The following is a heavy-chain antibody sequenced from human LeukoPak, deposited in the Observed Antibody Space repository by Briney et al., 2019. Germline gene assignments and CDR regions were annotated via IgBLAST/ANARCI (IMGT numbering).Heavy chain of an antibody. CDR1: GDSVSSNSAA. V-gene: IGHV6-1*01. CDR2: TYYRSKWNN. Sequence: SHPLSLTCAISGDSVSSNSAAWNWIRQSPSRGLEWLGRTYYRSKWNNDHAEFVKSRITINPDTSKSQFSLQLNSVTPEDTAVYYCARGRPSYYAMDVWGQGTTVTVSS. CDR3: ARGRPSYYAMDV. J-gene: IGHJ6*02. D-gene: IGHD6-6*01.